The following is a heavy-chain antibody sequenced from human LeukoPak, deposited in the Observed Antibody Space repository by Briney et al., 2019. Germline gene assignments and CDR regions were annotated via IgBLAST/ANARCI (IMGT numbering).Heavy chain of an antibody. CDR2: IYYSGST. V-gene: IGHV4-39*01. D-gene: IGHD3-3*01. J-gene: IGHJ4*02. CDR3: ASRSRFLDLDY. CDR1: GGSISSSSYY. Sequence: PSETLSLPCTVSGGSISSSSYYWGWIRKPPGKGLEWIGNIYYSGSTYYNPSLKSRVTISVDTSKNQFSLKLSSVTAADTAVYYCASRSRFLDLDYWGQGTLVTVS.